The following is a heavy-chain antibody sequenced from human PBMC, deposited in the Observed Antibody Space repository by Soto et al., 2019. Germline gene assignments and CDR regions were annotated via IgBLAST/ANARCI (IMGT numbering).Heavy chain of an antibody. CDR2: ISFSSSTI. V-gene: IGHV3-48*02. D-gene: IGHD2-8*01. Sequence: LRLSCAASGFIFSTYSMNWVRQAPGKGLEWVSYISFSSSTISYADSVRGRFTISRDNAKNSLYLQMNTLRDEDTAVYYCARDNGMAGSFDPWGQGTLVTVSS. CDR1: GFIFSTYS. J-gene: IGHJ5*02. CDR3: ARDNGMAGSFDP.